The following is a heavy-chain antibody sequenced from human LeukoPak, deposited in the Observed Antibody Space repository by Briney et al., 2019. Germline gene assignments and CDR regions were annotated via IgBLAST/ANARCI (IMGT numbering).Heavy chain of an antibody. CDR3: ATADRITGTYFDY. J-gene: IGHJ4*02. V-gene: IGHV4-39*07. CDR2: VFYNGAT. Sequence: SETLSLTCIVSGGSISSSIYYWAGVRQPPGKGLEWIGTVFYNGATQYSPSLRSRVTISIDTSTNQFSLKLTSVTAADTAVYYCATADRITGTYFDYWGQGTLVTVSS. CDR1: GGSISSSIYY. D-gene: IGHD1-7*01.